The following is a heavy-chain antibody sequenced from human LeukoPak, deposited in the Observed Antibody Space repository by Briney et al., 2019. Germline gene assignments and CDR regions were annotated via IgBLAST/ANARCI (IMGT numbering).Heavy chain of an antibody. V-gene: IGHV3-7*01. CDR2: IKQDGSEK. CDR3: ARPLSGWFRDDAFDI. CDR1: GFTVSSNY. J-gene: IGHJ3*02. Sequence: PGGSLRLSCAASGFTVSSNYMGWVRQAPGKGLEWVANIKQDGSEKYYVDSVKGRFTISRDNAKNSLYLQMNSLRAEDTAVYYCARPLSGWFRDDAFDIWGQGTMVTVSS. D-gene: IGHD6-19*01.